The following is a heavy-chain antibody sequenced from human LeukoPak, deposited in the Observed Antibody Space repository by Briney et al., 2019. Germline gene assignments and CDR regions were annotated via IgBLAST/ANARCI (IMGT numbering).Heavy chain of an antibody. CDR3: AAADRHCTSSSCYVAAFDI. D-gene: IGHD2-2*01. V-gene: IGHV1-58*02. CDR2: IVVGSGNT. CDR1: GFTFTSST. J-gene: IGHJ3*02. Sequence: GASVKVSCKASGFTFTSSTMQWVRQARGQRLERIGWIVVGSGNTNYAQKFQERVTITRDMSTSTAYMELSSLRSEDTAFYFCAAADRHCTSSSCYVAAFDIWGLGTMVTVSS.